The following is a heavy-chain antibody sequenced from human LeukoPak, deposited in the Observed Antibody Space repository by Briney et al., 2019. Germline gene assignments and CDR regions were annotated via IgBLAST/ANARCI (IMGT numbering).Heavy chain of an antibody. J-gene: IGHJ5*02. Sequence: PSETLSLTCTVSGASISSYYWSSIRQPPGTGLEWIGYIYYSGSTNYNPSLKSRVTISVDTSKNQFSLKLSSVTAADTAVYYCARDRYGFDPWGQGTLVTVSS. CDR3: ARDRYGFDP. D-gene: IGHD1-1*01. CDR1: GASISSYY. CDR2: IYYSGST. V-gene: IGHV4-59*01.